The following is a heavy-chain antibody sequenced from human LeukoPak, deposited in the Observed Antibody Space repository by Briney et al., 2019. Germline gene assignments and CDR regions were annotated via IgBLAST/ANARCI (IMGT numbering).Heavy chain of an antibody. V-gene: IGHV3-30*02. D-gene: IGHD5-24*01. J-gene: IGHJ5*02. CDR1: GFTFSSYG. Sequence: GGSLRLSCAAPGFTFSSYGMHWVGQAPGKGLGWVAFIRYDGSNKYYADSVKGRFTISRDNSKNTLYLQMNSLRAEDTAVYYCAKEVLDGYSLNPWGQGTLVTVSS. CDR3: AKEVLDGYSLNP. CDR2: IRYDGSNK.